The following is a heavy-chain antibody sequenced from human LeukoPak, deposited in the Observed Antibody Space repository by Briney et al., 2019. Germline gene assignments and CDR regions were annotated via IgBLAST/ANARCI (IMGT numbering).Heavy chain of an antibody. D-gene: IGHD3-22*01. Sequence: ASVKVSCKASGYTFINSYMHWVRQAPGQGLEWMGWINPNSGGTNYAQKFQGRVTMTRDTSISTAYMELSRLRSEDTAVYYCARAIRGYYDSSGHIDYWGQGTLVTVSS. CDR3: ARAIRGYYDSSGHIDY. CDR2: INPNSGGT. J-gene: IGHJ4*02. V-gene: IGHV1-2*02. CDR1: GYTFINSY.